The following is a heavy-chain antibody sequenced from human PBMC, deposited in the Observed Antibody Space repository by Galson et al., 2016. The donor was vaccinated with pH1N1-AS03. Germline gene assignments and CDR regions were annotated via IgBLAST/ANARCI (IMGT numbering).Heavy chain of an antibody. V-gene: IGHV1-69*05. Sequence: SVKVSCKASGLTFSSYAISWVRQAPGQGLEWMGGVKGVFRTTNYAQKFQGRITITMDQSTGTAYMEVSSLRAADTAVYYCAGDSKDNFHYPRFAFDLWSQGTLVTVSS. J-gene: IGHJ3*01. CDR3: AGDSKDNFHYPRFAFDL. CDR2: VKGVFRTT. D-gene: IGHD2-15*01. CDR1: GLTFSSYA.